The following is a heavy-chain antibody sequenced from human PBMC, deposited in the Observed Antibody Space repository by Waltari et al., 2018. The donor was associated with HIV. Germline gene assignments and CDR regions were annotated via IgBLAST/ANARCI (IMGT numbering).Heavy chain of an antibody. D-gene: IGHD3-10*01. V-gene: IGHV3-66*02. CDR3: ARRDGIISAFDI. CDR1: GLSVSGNY. J-gene: IGHJ3*02. CDR2: MYNDATT. Sequence: EVRLVQSGGGLVQPGGALRLSCVASGLSVSGNYIGWVRQGPGTGLEWVSLMYNDATTYYADSAKGRFTISRDTSKNTLSLDMNNLRPEDTAVYYCARRDGIISAFDIWDQG.